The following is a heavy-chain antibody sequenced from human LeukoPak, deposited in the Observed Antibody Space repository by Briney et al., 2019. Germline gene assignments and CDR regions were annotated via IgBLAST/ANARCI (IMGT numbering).Heavy chain of an antibody. CDR3: AKDLGYCSSFSCPFDY. V-gene: IGHV3-23*01. Sequence: GGSLRLSCAVSGFSFSSYTMSWVRQAPGKGLEWVSAVSGSGGSTYYADCVKGRFTISRDNSKNTLFLQMNSLRAEDTAVYYCAKDLGYCSSFSCPFDYWGQGTLVTVSS. CDR2: VSGSGGST. D-gene: IGHD2-2*01. CDR1: GFSFSSYT. J-gene: IGHJ4*02.